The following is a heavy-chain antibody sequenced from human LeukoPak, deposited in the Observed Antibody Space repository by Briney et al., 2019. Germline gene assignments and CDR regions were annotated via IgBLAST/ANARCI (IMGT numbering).Heavy chain of an antibody. CDR2: ISGGGDGT. V-gene: IGHV3-23*01. D-gene: IGHD1-26*01. Sequence: SGGSLRLSCAASGFIFSSYAMSWVRQAPGKGLEWVSTISGGGDGTYYADSVKGRFTISRDNSKNTLYLQMNSLRAEDTAVYYCAKPIVGATVNFDYWGQGTLVTVSS. CDR1: GFIFSSYA. CDR3: AKPIVGATVNFDY. J-gene: IGHJ4*02.